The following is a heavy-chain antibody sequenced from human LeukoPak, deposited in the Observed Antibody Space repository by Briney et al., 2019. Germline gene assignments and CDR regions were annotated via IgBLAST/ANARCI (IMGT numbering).Heavy chain of an antibody. CDR1: GFTFSSYA. Sequence: GGSLRLSCAASGFTFSSYAMSWVRQAPGKGLEWVSGISDSGGSTYYADSVKGRFTISRDNSKNTLFLQMNSLRVEDTAVYYCAKLYLYVSSYYDYWGQGTLVTVSS. CDR3: AKLYLYVSSYYDY. D-gene: IGHD3-22*01. CDR2: ISDSGGST. V-gene: IGHV3-23*01. J-gene: IGHJ4*02.